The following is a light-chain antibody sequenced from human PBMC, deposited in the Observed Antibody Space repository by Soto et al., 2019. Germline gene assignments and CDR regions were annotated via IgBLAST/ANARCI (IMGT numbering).Light chain of an antibody. V-gene: IGKV1-27*01. CDR2: AAS. J-gene: IGKJ2*01. Sequence: DIQMTQSPSSLSASVGDRVTITCRASQGISNYLAWYQQKPGKVPKLLIYAASTLQSGVPSRFSGSGSGRDFTLTISSLQPEDVATYYCQKYNSAPPDTFGQGTKLQIK. CDR3: QKYNSAPPDT. CDR1: QGISNY.